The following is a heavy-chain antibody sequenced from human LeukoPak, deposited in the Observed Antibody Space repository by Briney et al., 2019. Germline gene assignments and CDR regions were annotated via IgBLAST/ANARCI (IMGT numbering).Heavy chain of an antibody. CDR1: GGSISSTDFY. D-gene: IGHD3-10*01. Sequence: SETLSLTCTVSGGSISSTDFYWSRIRQPPGKGLEWIGYIFYSGSTYYNPSLQSRVTISVNTSKNQFSLTLSSATAADTAVYYCARYYSGSGSYLRVVDYWGQGTLVTVSS. J-gene: IGHJ4*02. CDR2: IFYSGST. V-gene: IGHV4-30-4*01. CDR3: ARYYSGSGSYLRVVDY.